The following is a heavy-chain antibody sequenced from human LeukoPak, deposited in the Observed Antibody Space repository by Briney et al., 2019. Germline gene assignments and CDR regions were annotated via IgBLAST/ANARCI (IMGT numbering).Heavy chain of an antibody. J-gene: IGHJ6*04. CDR3: ARGREVVVVAATIGYYYYYGMDD. CDR2: INHSGST. D-gene: IGHD2-15*01. CDR1: GGSFSGDY. Sequence: PSKTLSVTCAVYGGSFSGDYWSWIRQPPGKGLEWIGQINHSGSTNYNPPLKSRVTISVDTSKNQFSLKLSSVTAADTAVYYCARGREVVVVAATIGYYYYYGMDDWGKGTTVTVAS. V-gene: IGHV4-34*01.